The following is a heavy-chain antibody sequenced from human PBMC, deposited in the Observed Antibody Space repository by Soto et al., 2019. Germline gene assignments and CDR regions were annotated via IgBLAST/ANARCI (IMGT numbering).Heavy chain of an antibody. CDR3: ARLRETYSSSLNFDY. CDR2: TSSNNGKT. CDR1: GYSFTTYG. D-gene: IGHD6-6*01. Sequence: ASVKVSCKTSGYSFTTYGISWVRQAPGQGLEWMGWTSSNNGKTKYAQKFQGRVTMTTDKSTNTAHMELRSLRSGDTAVYYCARLRETYSSSLNFDYWGQGTLVTVSS. V-gene: IGHV1-18*01. J-gene: IGHJ4*02.